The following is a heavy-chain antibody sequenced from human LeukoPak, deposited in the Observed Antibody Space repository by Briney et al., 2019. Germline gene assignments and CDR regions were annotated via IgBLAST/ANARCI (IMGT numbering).Heavy chain of an antibody. CDR1: GYTFTGYY. CDR3: ARDRGTREGYSSGWYPHDAFDI. Sequence: ASVKVSCKASGYTFTGYYMHWVRQAPGQGLEWMGWINPNSGGTNYAQKFQGRVTMTRDTSISTAYMELSRLRSDDTAVYYCARDRGTREGYSSGWYPHDAFDIWGQG. V-gene: IGHV1-2*02. CDR2: INPNSGGT. D-gene: IGHD6-13*01. J-gene: IGHJ3*02.